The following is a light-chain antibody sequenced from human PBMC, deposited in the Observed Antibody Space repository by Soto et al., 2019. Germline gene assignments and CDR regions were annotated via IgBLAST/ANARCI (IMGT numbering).Light chain of an antibody. CDR1: QSISSSF. Sequence: EVVLTQSPGALSLSPGERATLSCRASQSISSSFIAWYQQKPGQAPRLLIYGASSRATGIPDRFSGSGSGTDFTLTISRLEPEDFAVYYCQQYDYSVWTFGQGTKVDIK. CDR3: QQYDYSVWT. J-gene: IGKJ1*01. CDR2: GAS. V-gene: IGKV3-20*01.